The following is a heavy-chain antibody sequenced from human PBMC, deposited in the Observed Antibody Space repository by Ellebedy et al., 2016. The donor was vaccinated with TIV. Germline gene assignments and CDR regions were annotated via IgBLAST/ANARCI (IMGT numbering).Heavy chain of an antibody. CDR2: ISWNDEK. CDR3: AHRYIYGYDWFDP. J-gene: IGHJ5*02. V-gene: IGHV2-5*01. Sequence: SGPTLVKPTQTLTLTCTFSGFSLTTTGVRVGWIRQPPGKALEWLAIISWNDEKHYSPSLNNRLTITRDTSKNQVVLTMTNMDPVDTATYFCAHRYIYGYDWFDPWGQGTLVTVSS. D-gene: IGHD5-18*01. CDR1: GFSLTTTGVR.